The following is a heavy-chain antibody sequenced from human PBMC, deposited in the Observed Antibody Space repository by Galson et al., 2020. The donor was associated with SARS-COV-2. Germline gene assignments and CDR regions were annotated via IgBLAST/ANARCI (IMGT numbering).Heavy chain of an antibody. J-gene: IGHJ4*02. Sequence: ETSETLSLTCTVSGGSISSSIYYWGWIRQSPGKGLELIGSIYYSGSTYYNPSLKSRITISVDTSKNQISLKLTSVTAADTAVYYCARRFQQYFDFWGQGTLVTVSS. CDR2: IYYSGST. D-gene: IGHD4-4*01. CDR3: ARRFQQYFDF. CDR1: GGSISSSIYY. V-gene: IGHV4-39*01.